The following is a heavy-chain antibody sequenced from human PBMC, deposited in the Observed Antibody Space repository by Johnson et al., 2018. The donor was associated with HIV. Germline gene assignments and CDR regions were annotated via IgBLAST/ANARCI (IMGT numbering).Heavy chain of an antibody. V-gene: IGHV3-15*01. Sequence: VQLVESVGGVVQPGGSLRLSCAASGFTFSNAWMSWVRQAPGKGLEWVGRIKSKTDGGTTDYAAPVKGRFTISRDDSKNTLYLQMNSLKTEDTAVCYCTTKTTVVTLGFDIWGQGTMVTVSS. J-gene: IGHJ3*02. CDR2: IKSKTDGGTT. CDR3: TTKTTVVTLGFDI. D-gene: IGHD4-23*01. CDR1: GFTFSNAW.